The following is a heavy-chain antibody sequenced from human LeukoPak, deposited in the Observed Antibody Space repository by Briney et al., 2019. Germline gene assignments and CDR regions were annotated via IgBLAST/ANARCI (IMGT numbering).Heavy chain of an antibody. CDR1: GFTFSSYG. Sequence: PGGSLRLSCAASGFTFSSYGMHWVRQAPGKGLEWVAVMSYDGSNKYYADSVKGRFTISRDNSKNTLYLQMNSLRAEDTAVYYCAKNGDYGGKIWSSSAFDIWGQGTMVTVSS. CDR3: AKNGDYGGKIWSSSAFDI. D-gene: IGHD4-23*01. J-gene: IGHJ3*02. V-gene: IGHV3-30*18. CDR2: MSYDGSNK.